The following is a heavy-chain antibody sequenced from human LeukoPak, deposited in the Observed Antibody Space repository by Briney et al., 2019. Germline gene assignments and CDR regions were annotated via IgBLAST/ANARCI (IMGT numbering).Heavy chain of an antibody. CDR1: GGSISSYY. J-gene: IGHJ6*03. V-gene: IGHV4-4*07. CDR3: ARDPTDIVVVPAAEYYYYYYMDV. Sequence: PSETLSLTCTVSGGSISSYYWSWIRQPAGKGLEWIGRIYTSGSTNYNPSLKSRVTMSVDTSKNQFSLKLSSVTAADTAVYYCARDPTDIVVVPAAEYYYYYYMDVWGRGTTVTVSS. CDR2: IYTSGST. D-gene: IGHD2-2*01.